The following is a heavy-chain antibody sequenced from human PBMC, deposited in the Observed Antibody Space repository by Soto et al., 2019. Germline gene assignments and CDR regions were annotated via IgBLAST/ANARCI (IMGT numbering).Heavy chain of an antibody. J-gene: IGHJ4*02. CDR1: GGSISSSSYY. CDR3: ARSVAMATATGY. Sequence: PSETLSLTCTVSGGSISSSSYYWGWIRQPPGKGLEWIGSIYYSGSTYYNPSLESRVTISVDTSKNQFSLKLSSVTAADTAVYHCARSVAMATATGYWGREPWSPSPQ. V-gene: IGHV4-39*01. D-gene: IGHD5-18*01. CDR2: IYYSGST.